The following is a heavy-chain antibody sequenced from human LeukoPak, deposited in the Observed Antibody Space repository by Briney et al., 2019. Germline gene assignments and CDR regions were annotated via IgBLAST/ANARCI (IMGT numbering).Heavy chain of an antibody. V-gene: IGHV4-4*09. J-gene: IGHJ4*02. Sequence: SQSLSLTCTVAGGSISSYYWSWIRQPQGKGLEWIGYIYTSGSTNYNPSLKSRVTISVDTSKNQFSLKLSSVTAADTAVYYCARSPFPIFLYYWGQGTLVTVSS. CDR2: IYTSGST. CDR1: GGSISSYY. D-gene: IGHD3-3*01. CDR3: ARSPFPIFLYY.